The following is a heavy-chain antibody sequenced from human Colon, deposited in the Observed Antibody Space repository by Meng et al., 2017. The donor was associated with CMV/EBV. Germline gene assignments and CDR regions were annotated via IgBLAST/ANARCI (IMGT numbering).Heavy chain of an antibody. V-gene: IGHV1-3*01. J-gene: IGHJ4*02. Sequence: RVSFKASGYSFSNYVLHWVRQAPGQGLEWMGWISPGDDNGKYSQKFQGRVAITKDTSASTAYLDLSSLKSEDTAVYYCAITSLFDYWGQGTLVTVSS. CDR2: ISPGDDNG. CDR3: AITSLFDY. CDR1: GYSFSNYV.